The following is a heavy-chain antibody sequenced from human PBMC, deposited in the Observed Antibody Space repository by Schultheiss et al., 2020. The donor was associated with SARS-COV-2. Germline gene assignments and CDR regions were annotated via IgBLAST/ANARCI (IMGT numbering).Heavy chain of an antibody. CDR3: AKDLKNAGDAFDI. CDR1: GFTFSNAW. J-gene: IGHJ3*02. CDR2: IKSKTDGGTT. V-gene: IGHV3-15*01. Sequence: GGSLRLSCAASGFTFSNAWMNWVRQAPGKGLEWVGRIKSKTDGGTTDYAAPVKGRFTISRDDSKNTLYLQMNSLRAEDTAVYYCAKDLKNAGDAFDIWGQGTMVTVSS.